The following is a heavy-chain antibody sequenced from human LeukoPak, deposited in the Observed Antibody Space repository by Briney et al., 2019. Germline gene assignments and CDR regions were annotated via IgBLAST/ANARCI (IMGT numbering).Heavy chain of an antibody. D-gene: IGHD1-26*01. CDR2: IYYSGST. Sequence: NPSETLSLTCAVYGGSFSGYYWSWIRQPPGKGLEWIGYIYYSGSTNYNPSLKSRVTISVDTSKNQFSLKLSSVTAADTAVYYCARRRWELLHFDYWGQGTLVTVSS. V-gene: IGHV4-59*08. CDR3: ARRRWELLHFDY. CDR1: GGSFSGYY. J-gene: IGHJ4*02.